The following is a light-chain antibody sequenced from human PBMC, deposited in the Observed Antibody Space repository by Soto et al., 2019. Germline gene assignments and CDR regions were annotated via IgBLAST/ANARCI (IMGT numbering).Light chain of an antibody. J-gene: IGKJ1*01. Sequence: IQLTQSPSSLSASVVDRVTITCRSSQGISSYLAWYQQKPGKAPKLLIYAASTLQSGVPSRFSGSGSGKEFTLTISSLQPDDFATYYCQRYNNYSKFGQGTKVDIK. CDR1: QGISSY. CDR3: QRYNNYSK. CDR2: AAS. V-gene: IGKV1-9*01.